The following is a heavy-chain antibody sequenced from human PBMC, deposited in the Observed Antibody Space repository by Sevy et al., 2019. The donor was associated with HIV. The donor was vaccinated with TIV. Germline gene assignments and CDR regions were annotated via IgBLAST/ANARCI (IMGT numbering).Heavy chain of an antibody. CDR3: AKALNPALESMIEVIFRTLKGFDV. CDR1: GFTFNTHA. J-gene: IGHJ3*01. Sequence: GGSLRLSCAASGFTFNTHAMNWVRQAPGKGLEWVSGISATGGGTYYTDSVKGRFTVSRDNSQNTLYLQMNSLRADDTTILYCAKALNPALESMIEVIFRTLKGFDVWGQGTMVTVSS. D-gene: IGHD3-22*01. V-gene: IGHV3-23*01. CDR2: ISATGGGT.